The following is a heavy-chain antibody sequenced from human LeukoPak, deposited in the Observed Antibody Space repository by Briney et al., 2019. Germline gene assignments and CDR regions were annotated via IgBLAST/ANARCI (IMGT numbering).Heavy chain of an antibody. Sequence: GGSLRLSCAASGFTFSSYAMSWVRQAPGKGLEWVSAISGSGGSTYYADSVKGRFTISGDNSKNTLYLQMNSLRAEDTAVYYCAKGGYYYYGMDVWGQGTTVTVSS. J-gene: IGHJ6*02. CDR3: AKGGYYYYGMDV. CDR2: ISGSGGST. CDR1: GFTFSSYA. V-gene: IGHV3-23*01. D-gene: IGHD3-10*01.